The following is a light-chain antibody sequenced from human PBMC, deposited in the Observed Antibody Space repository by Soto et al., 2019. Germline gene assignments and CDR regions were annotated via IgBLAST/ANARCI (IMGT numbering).Light chain of an antibody. J-gene: IGKJ4*02. CDR2: AAS. Sequence: DIQMTQSPSYVSASVGDRVTITCRASQGIRSYLVWYQQKPGKAPKLLIYAASYLQSGVPSRFSGSGYGTDFTLTISNLQTEDFATSYCQQANSVPLTFGGGPKVEIK. V-gene: IGKV1-12*01. CDR3: QQANSVPLT. CDR1: QGIRSY.